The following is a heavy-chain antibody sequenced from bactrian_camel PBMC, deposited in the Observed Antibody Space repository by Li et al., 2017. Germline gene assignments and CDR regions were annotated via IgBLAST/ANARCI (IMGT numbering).Heavy chain of an antibody. CDR1: GFIFSSYG. CDR2: IYPDGSNT. CDR3: ATRDSWSFNY. Sequence: VQLVESGGGSVQAGGSLRLSCAASGFIFSSYGMSWVRQAPWKGLEWVSSIYPDGSNTYYADSVKGRFTISRDNAKNTVYLQMNSLKPEDTALYYCATRDSWSFNYWGQGTQVTVS. V-gene: IGHV3-2*01. D-gene: IGHD6*01. J-gene: IGHJ4*01.